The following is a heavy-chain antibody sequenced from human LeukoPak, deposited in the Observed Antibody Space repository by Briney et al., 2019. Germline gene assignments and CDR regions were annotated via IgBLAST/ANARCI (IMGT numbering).Heavy chain of an antibody. J-gene: IGHJ4*02. CDR1: GFTFSSYA. V-gene: IGHV3-33*08. Sequence: GGSLRLSCAASGFTFSSYAMSWVRQAPGKGLGWVAVIWYGGSNKYYADSVKGRFTISRDNSKNTLYLQMNSLRAEDTAVYYCARDPDYYDSSGYLQWGQGTLVTVSS. CDR3: ARDPDYYDSSGYLQ. D-gene: IGHD3-22*01. CDR2: IWYGGSNK.